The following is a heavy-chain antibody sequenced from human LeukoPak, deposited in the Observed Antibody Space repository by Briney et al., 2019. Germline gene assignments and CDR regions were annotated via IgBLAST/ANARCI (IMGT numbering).Heavy chain of an antibody. CDR2: MNPNSGST. CDR3: ARGHYYDSSGSYAFDI. J-gene: IGHJ3*02. D-gene: IGHD3-22*01. Sequence: GASVKVSCKASGYTFTSYDINWVRQATGQGLEWMGWMNPNSGSTGYAQKFQGRVTMTRNTSISTAYMELSSLRSEDTAVYYCARGHYYDSSGSYAFDIWGQGTMVTVSS. CDR1: GYTFTSYD. V-gene: IGHV1-8*01.